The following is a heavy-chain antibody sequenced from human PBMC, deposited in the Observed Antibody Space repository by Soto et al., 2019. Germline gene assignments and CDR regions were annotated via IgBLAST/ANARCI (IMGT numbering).Heavy chain of an antibody. V-gene: IGHV3-30-3*01. CDR1: GFTFSSYA. Sequence: GGSLRLSCAASGFTFSSYAMHWVRQAPGKGLEWVAVISYDGSNKYYADSVKGRFTISRDNSKNTLYLQMNSLRAEDTAVYYCAREAAAAGTGNYFDYWGQGTLVTVS. D-gene: IGHD6-13*01. CDR3: AREAAAAGTGNYFDY. J-gene: IGHJ4*02. CDR2: ISYDGSNK.